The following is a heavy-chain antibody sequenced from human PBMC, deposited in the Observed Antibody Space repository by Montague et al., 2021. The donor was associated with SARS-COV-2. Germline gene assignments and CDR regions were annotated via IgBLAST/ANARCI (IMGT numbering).Heavy chain of an antibody. J-gene: IGHJ5*02. CDR3: AREGLHNWFDP. V-gene: IGHV4-59*01. Sequence: SETLSLTCTVSNGSINNYYWSRVRQPPGKRLEWIGYIYYRGSTNYNPSLESRVTMSIDTSKNQFSLKLRSVTAADTAVYFCAREGLHNWFDPWGQGTLVIVSS. CDR1: NGSINNYY. CDR2: IYYRGST.